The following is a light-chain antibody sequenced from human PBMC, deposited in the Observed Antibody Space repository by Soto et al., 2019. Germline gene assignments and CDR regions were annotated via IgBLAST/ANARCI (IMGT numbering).Light chain of an antibody. CDR2: EIN. CDR3: SSFACSNNFPYG. V-gene: IGLV2-8*01. CDR1: SSDVGAYDY. Sequence: QSALTQPPSASGSPGQSVTISCTGTSSDVGAYDYVSWYQQHPGKAPKLMIYEINKRPSGVPDRFSGSKSGNTASLTVSGLQAQDAADYYCSSFACSNNFPYGFGTGTKVTVL. J-gene: IGLJ1*01.